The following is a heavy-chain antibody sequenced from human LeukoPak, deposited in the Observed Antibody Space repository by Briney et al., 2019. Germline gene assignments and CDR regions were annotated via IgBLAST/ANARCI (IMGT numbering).Heavy chain of an antibody. CDR1: GFTFSSYW. J-gene: IGHJ4*02. CDR3: AKLWFGELPPSFDY. Sequence: GGSLRLSCAASGFTFSSYWMHWVRQAPGKGLVWVSRINSDGSSTTYADSVKGRFTISRDNAKNTLYLQMNSLRAEDTAVYYCAKLWFGELPPSFDYWGQGTLVTVSS. V-gene: IGHV3-74*01. D-gene: IGHD3-10*01. CDR2: INSDGSST.